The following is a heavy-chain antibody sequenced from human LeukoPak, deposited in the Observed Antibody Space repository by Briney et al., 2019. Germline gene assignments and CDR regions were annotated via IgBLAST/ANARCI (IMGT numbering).Heavy chain of an antibody. CDR1: GGSISSGSYY. D-gene: IGHD2-2*01. V-gene: IGHV4-61*02. CDR2: IYTSGST. J-gene: IGHJ6*03. Sequence: PSETLSLTCTVSGGSISSGSYYWSWIRQPAGKGLEWIGRIYTSGSTNYNPSLKSRVTISVDTSKNQFSLKLSSVTAADTAVYYCARAPAAPVDYYYYYRDVWGKGTTVTVSS. CDR3: ARAPAAPVDYYYYYRDV.